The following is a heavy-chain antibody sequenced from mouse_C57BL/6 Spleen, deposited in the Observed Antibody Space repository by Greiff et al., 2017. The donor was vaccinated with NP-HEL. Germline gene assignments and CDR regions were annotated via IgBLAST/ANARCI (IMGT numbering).Heavy chain of an antibody. CDR2: IWSGGST. Sequence: VQLQQSGPGLVQPSQSLSITCTVSGFSLTSYGVHWVRQSPGKGLEWLGVIWSGGSTDYNAAFISRLSISKDNSKSQVFFKMNSLQADDTAIYYCARKRGAYYGSSYGYFDVWGTGTTVTVSS. D-gene: IGHD1-1*01. CDR1: GFSLTSYG. J-gene: IGHJ1*03. V-gene: IGHV2-2*01. CDR3: ARKRGAYYGSSYGYFDV.